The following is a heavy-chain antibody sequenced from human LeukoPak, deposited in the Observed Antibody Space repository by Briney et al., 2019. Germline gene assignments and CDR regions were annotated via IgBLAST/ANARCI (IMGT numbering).Heavy chain of an antibody. V-gene: IGHV3-7*03. CDR3: ASAVTSTEGY. J-gene: IGHJ4*01. Sequence: PGGSLRLSCAASGLVFSSYWMTCVRQAPGKGLEWVASTNEGGSGKYYVDSVKGLFTISRDNAQKSPYLEMHSLRVEDTAVYYCASAVTSTEGYWGQGTLVTVSS. CDR1: GLVFSSYW. CDR2: TNEGGSGK.